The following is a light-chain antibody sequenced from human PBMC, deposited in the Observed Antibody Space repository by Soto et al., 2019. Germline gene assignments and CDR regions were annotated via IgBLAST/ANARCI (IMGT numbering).Light chain of an antibody. CDR3: CSYAGSSTFVVV. Sequence: QSVLTQPASVAGSPGQSITISCTGTSSDVGSYNLVSWYQQHPGKAPKLMIYEGSKRPSGVSNRFSGSKSGNTACLTLSGLPAEDEADYYCCSYAGSSTFVVVFGGGTKVTVL. V-gene: IGLV2-23*03. CDR1: SSDVGSYNL. J-gene: IGLJ2*01. CDR2: EGS.